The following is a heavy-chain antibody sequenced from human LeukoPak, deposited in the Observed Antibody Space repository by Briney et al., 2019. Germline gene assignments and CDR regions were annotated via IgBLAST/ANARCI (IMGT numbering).Heavy chain of an antibody. CDR2: ISGSGGAT. Sequence: GGSLRPSCAASGFTFSSYAMTWVRQAPGKGLEWVSGISGSGGATYYADSVKGRFTISRDNSKNTLYLQINSLKAEDTAVYYCAKEPSLDIGRPFDYWGQGTLVTVSS. V-gene: IGHV3-23*01. D-gene: IGHD1-1*01. CDR1: GFTFSSYA. CDR3: AKEPSLDIGRPFDY. J-gene: IGHJ4*02.